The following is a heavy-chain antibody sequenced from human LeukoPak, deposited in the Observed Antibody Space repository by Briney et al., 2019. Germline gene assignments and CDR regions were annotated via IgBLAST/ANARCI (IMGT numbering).Heavy chain of an antibody. CDR2: IYYSGGT. V-gene: IGHV4-39*07. D-gene: IGHD3-9*01. CDR3: ARGSHYDILTGYYAPPDAFDI. J-gene: IGHJ3*02. CDR1: GGSISSSSYY. Sequence: PSETLSLTCTVSGGSISSSSYYWGWIRQPPGKGLEWIGSIYYSGGTYYNPSLKSRVTISVDTSKNQFSLKLSSVTAADTAVYYCARGSHYDILTGYYAPPDAFDIWGQGTMVTVSS.